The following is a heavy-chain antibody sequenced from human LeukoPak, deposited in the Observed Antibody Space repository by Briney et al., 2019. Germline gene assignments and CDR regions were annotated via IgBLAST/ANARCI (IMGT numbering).Heavy chain of an antibody. CDR1: GYTFTGYY. CDR2: INPNSGGT. V-gene: IGHV1-2*02. J-gene: IGHJ4*02. Sequence: GASVKVSCKASGYTFTGYYMHWVRQAPGQGLEWMGWINPNSGGTNYAQKFQGRVTMTRDTSISTAYMELSRLRSDDTAVYYWSTDEADGIFSYWGQGPLVTVSS. CDR3: STDEADGIFSY. D-gene: IGHD3-3*01.